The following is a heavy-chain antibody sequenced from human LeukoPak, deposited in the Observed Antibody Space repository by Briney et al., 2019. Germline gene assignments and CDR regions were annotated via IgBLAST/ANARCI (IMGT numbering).Heavy chain of an antibody. CDR2: IRYNGNNQ. Sequence: GGSLRLSCAASGFTFSSYGMHWVRQAPGKGLEWVAFIRYNGNNQYYADSVKGRFTISRDNSKSTLSLQMNSLRAEDTAIYYCATYRQVQVPFECWGQGTLVTVSS. J-gene: IGHJ4*02. D-gene: IGHD5-18*01. CDR3: ATYRQVQVPFEC. V-gene: IGHV3-30*02. CDR1: GFTFSSYG.